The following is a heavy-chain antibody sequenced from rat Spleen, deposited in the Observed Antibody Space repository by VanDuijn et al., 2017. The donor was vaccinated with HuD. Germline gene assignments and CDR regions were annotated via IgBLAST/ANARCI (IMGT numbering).Heavy chain of an antibody. Sequence: EVQLVESGGGLVQPGRSLKLSCAASGFTFSNYAMAWVRQAPAQGLEWVATISSDGSRTYYRDSVKGRFTISRDIAKSTLYLQMNSLRSEDTATYYCTKESLQWSFDYWGQGVMVTVSS. CDR2: ISSDGSRT. J-gene: IGHJ2*01. CDR1: GFTFSNYA. CDR3: TKESLQWSFDY. D-gene: IGHD1-1*01. V-gene: IGHV5-29*01.